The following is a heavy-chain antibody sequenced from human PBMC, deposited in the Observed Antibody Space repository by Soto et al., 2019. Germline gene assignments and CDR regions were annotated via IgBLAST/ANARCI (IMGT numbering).Heavy chain of an antibody. CDR1: GFTFSHYA. D-gene: IGHD5-12*01. Sequence: SLRLSCAGSGFTFSHYAMSWVRQPPGKGLEWVSTVSGNGDDTYYADSVKGRFTISRENSKDTAYLQMNSLRAEDTAVYFCAKATYTEYYFYGLDVWGPGTAVTVSS. V-gene: IGHV3-23*01. CDR3: AKATYTEYYFYGLDV. J-gene: IGHJ6*02. CDR2: VSGNGDDT.